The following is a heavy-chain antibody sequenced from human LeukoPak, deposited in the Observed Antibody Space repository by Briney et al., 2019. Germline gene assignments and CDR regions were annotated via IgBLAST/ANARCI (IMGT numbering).Heavy chain of an antibody. Sequence: ASVKVSCKASGYTFTGYYIHWVRQAPGQGLEWMGWINPNSGGTKSAQRFQGRVTMSRDTSISTAYMDLSRLTSDDTAVYYCARDQVNDAFDIWGQGTMVTVSS. CDR1: GYTFTGYY. CDR2: INPNSGGT. CDR3: ARDQVNDAFDI. V-gene: IGHV1-2*02. J-gene: IGHJ3*02.